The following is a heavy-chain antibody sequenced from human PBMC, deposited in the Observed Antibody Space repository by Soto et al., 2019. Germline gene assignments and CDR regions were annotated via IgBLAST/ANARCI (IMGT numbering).Heavy chain of an antibody. CDR2: MNPNSGNT. CDR1: GYTFTSYD. D-gene: IGHD3-10*01. CDR3: ARGVEYYYGSGSYKANYYYYYMDV. J-gene: IGHJ6*03. Sequence: ASVKVSCKASGYTFTSYDINWVRQATGQGLEWMGWMNPNSGNTGYAQKFQGRVTMTRNTSISTAYMELSSLRSEDTAVYYCARGVEYYYGSGSYKANYYYYYMDVWGKGTTVTVSS. V-gene: IGHV1-8*01.